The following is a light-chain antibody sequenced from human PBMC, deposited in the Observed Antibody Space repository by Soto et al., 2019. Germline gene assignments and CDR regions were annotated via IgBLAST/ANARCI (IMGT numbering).Light chain of an antibody. CDR1: QSVSSNY. J-gene: IGKJ1*01. CDR3: QQYGSSPPT. CDR2: AAS. Sequence: EIVLTQSPGTLSLSPGERATLSCRASQSVSSNYLAWYQQKPGQAPRLLIYAASSRATGIPDKFSGSGSGTDFTLTISRLEPEDFAVYYCQQYGSSPPTFGQGTKVEIK. V-gene: IGKV3-20*01.